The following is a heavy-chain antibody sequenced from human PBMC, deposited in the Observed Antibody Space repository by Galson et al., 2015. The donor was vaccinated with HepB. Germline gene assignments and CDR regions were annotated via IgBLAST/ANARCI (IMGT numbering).Heavy chain of an antibody. CDR1: GFTFSSYS. CDR3: ARDLTGYSSTWRRYWFFDL. Sequence: SLRLSCAASGFTFSSYSMNWVRQAPGKGLEWVSFISSSSTTIYSADSVKGRFTISRGDAKNSLYLQMNSLRAEDTAVYYCARDLTGYSSTWRRYWFFDLWGRGTLVTVSS. D-gene: IGHD6-13*01. V-gene: IGHV3-48*04. J-gene: IGHJ2*01. CDR2: ISSSSTTI.